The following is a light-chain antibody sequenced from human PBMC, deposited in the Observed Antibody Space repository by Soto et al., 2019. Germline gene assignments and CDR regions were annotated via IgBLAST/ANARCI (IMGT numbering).Light chain of an antibody. Sequence: DILLTQSPATLSLSPGERATLSCGASQSITNNYLAWYQQKPGLAPRLLLYDTSKRATGIPDRFSGSGSGTDFTLTISRLEPEDFSVYYCQQYGSLITFGGGTKVEIK. CDR3: QQYGSLIT. CDR2: DTS. CDR1: QSITNNY. V-gene: IGKV3D-20*01. J-gene: IGKJ4*01.